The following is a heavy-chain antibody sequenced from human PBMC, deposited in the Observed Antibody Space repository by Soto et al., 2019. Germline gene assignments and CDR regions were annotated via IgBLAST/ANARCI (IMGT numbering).Heavy chain of an antibody. CDR3: ARDPYGPAAGTPGAFDI. CDR2: IWYDGSNK. V-gene: IGHV3-33*01. D-gene: IGHD6-13*01. Sequence: QVQLVESGGGVVQPGRSLRLSCAASGFTFSSYGMHWVRQAPGKGLEWVAVIWYDGSNKYYADSVKGRFTISRDNSKNTLYLQMNSLRAEDTAVYYCARDPYGPAAGTPGAFDIWGQGTMVTVSS. J-gene: IGHJ3*02. CDR1: GFTFSSYG.